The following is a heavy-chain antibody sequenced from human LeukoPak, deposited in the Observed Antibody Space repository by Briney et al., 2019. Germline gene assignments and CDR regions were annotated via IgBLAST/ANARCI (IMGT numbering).Heavy chain of an antibody. CDR2: INWNGGST. CDR1: GFTFNDYG. Sequence: GVSLSLSCAASGFTFNDYGMSWVRQAPGKGLERGSGINWNGGSTGYADSVKGRITIFRDNAKNSLYLRMNSLRAEDTALYYCARGYGDYDFFYNYWGQGTLVTVSS. V-gene: IGHV3-20*04. J-gene: IGHJ4*02. D-gene: IGHD4-17*01. CDR3: ARGYGDYDFFYNY.